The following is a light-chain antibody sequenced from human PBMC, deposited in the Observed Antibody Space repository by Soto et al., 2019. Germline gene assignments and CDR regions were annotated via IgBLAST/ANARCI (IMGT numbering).Light chain of an antibody. CDR2: SAS. J-gene: IGKJ2*01. CDR1: QDIDSW. CDR3: QQADSFPYT. Sequence: DIQMTQSPSSVSAYVGDRVTITCRASQDIDSWLGWYQQRPGKAPKLLIFSASTLQSGVPSRFSGSGSGTDFTLTISSLQPEDFATYFCQQADSFPYTFGQGTKVEIK. V-gene: IGKV1-12*01.